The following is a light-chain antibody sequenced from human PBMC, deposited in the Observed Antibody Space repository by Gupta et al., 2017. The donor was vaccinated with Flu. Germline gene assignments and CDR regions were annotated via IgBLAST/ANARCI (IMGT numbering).Light chain of an antibody. V-gene: IGLV1-47*01. Sequence: QSLLPPPPSASGPPVQIVTLSCSGSSSNIGSNYVYWYQQPPGKAPKLLIYRNNKRPSGVPDRFSGSRSGTSASLAISGLRSEDEADYYCEAWDDSRSGGVFGGGTKLTVL. CDR1: SSNIGSNY. CDR2: RNN. J-gene: IGLJ3*02. CDR3: EAWDDSRSGGV.